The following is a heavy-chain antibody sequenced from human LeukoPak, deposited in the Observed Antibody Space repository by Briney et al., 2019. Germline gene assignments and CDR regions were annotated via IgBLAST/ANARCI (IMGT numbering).Heavy chain of an antibody. CDR2: IYYGGTT. CDR3: ATYLHVTGAFDI. Sequence: SETLSLTCTVSGGSISTSSYHWAWIRQPPGKGLDWTGNIYYGGTTYYNPSLQSRVTISLDTSKNQFSLKLSSVTAADAAVYYCATYLHVTGAFDIWGQGTIVTVSS. V-gene: IGHV4-39*01. D-gene: IGHD1-14*01. CDR1: GGSISTSSYH. J-gene: IGHJ3*02.